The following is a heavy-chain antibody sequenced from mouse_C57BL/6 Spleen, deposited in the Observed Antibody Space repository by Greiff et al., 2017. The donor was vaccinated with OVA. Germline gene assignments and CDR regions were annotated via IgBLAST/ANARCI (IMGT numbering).Heavy chain of an antibody. CDR3: ARFDGYYLDY. CDR2: IYPGDGDT. Sequence: LQESGPELVKPGASVKISCKASGYAFSSSWMNWVKQRPGKGLEWIGRIYPGDGDTNYNGKFKGKATLTADKSSSTAYMQLSSLTSEDSAVYFCARFDGYYLDYWGQGTTLTVSS. J-gene: IGHJ2*01. CDR1: GYAFSSSW. V-gene: IGHV1-82*01. D-gene: IGHD2-3*01.